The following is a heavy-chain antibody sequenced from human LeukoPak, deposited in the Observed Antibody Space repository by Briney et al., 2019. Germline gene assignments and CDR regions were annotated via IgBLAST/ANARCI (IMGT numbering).Heavy chain of an antibody. CDR2: IKQDGSTK. J-gene: IGHJ4*02. Sequence: GGSLRLSCAASGFTFSNSWMAWVRQAPGKGLEWVANIKQDGSTKHYADSVKDRFTIYRDNRKNLLDVQMNSLSAYDTAVYYWARDTDGSLDYWGQGILVTVAS. CDR1: GFTFSNSW. CDR3: ARDTDGSLDY. V-gene: IGHV3-7*01. D-gene: IGHD1-26*01.